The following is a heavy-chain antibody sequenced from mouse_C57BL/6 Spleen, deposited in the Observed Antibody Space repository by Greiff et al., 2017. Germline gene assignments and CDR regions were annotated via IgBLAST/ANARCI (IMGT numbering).Heavy chain of an antibody. CDR1: GYTFTSYW. CDR2: IDPSDSYT. D-gene: IGHD4-1*01. CDR3: ARQDGTGY. J-gene: IGHJ2*01. Sequence: QVQLQQPGAELVKPGASVKLSCKASGYTFTSYWMQWVKQRPGQGLEWIGEIDPSDSYTNYNQKFKGKATLTVDTSSSTAYMQLSSLTSEDSAVYYCARQDGTGYWGQGTTLTVSS. V-gene: IGHV1-50*01.